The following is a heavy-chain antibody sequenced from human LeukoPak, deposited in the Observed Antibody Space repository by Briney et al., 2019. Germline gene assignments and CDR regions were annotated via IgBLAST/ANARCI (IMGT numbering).Heavy chain of an antibody. V-gene: IGHV4-59*01. CDR1: GGSINTDY. J-gene: IGHJ4*02. CDR3: ARIYCSSTTCYFDY. CDR2: IHYSGST. Sequence: PSETLSLTCTVSGGSINTDYWSWIRQPPGKGLEWIGYIHYSGSTNYNPSLRSRVTISVDTSKNQFSLRLSSVTAADTAVYYCARIYCSSTTCYFDYWGQGTLVTVSS. D-gene: IGHD2-2*01.